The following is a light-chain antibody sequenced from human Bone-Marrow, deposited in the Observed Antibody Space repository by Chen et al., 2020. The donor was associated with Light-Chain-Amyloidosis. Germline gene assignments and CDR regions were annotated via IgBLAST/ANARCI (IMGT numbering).Light chain of an antibody. V-gene: IGLV2-14*01. J-gene: IGLJ1*01. CDR3: SSYTITNTLG. CDR1: SSDFGGDNH. Sequence: QSALTQPASVSGSPGQSITISCTGTSSDFGGDNHVSWYQQHPDKAPKLMIYDVTNRPSWVPARFSGSKSDNTASLTISGIQTEDEADYFCSSYTITNTLGFGRGTRVTVL. CDR2: DVT.